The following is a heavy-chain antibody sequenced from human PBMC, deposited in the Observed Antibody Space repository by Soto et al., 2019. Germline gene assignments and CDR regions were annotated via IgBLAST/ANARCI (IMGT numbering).Heavy chain of an antibody. CDR3: ARDRSTIYGFGI. Sequence: EVQLVESGGGLVQPGGSLRLSCAASGFTVSSNYMSWVRQAPGKGLEWVSVIYSGGSTYYADSVKGRFTISRDNSKNTLYIQMNSLRDEDTAVYYCARDRSTIYGFGIWGQGTMVTVSS. V-gene: IGHV3-66*01. CDR2: IYSGGST. J-gene: IGHJ3*02. D-gene: IGHD3-3*01. CDR1: GFTVSSNY.